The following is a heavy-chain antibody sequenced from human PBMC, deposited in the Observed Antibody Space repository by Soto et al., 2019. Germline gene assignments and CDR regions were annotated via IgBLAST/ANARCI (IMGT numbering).Heavy chain of an antibody. V-gene: IGHV2-5*01. D-gene: IGHD3-3*01. CDR1: GFSLSTSGVG. Sequence: SGPTLVNPTQTLTLTCTFSGFSLSTSGVGAGWIRQPPGKALEWLALIYWNDDKRYSPSLKSRLTITKDTSKNQVVLKMTNMDPVDTATYYCAHRYYDFWSEPGGFDPWGQGTLVTLSS. CDR3: AHRYYDFWSEPGGFDP. CDR2: IYWNDDK. J-gene: IGHJ5*02.